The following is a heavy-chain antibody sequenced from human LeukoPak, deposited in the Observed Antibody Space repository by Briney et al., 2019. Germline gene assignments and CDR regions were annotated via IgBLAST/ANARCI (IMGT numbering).Heavy chain of an antibody. V-gene: IGHV3-23*01. D-gene: IGHD4-17*01. CDR3: AKARLRWTQFDY. CDR1: GFTFSSYA. CDR2: ISGSGGST. J-gene: IGHJ4*02. Sequence: GGSLRLSCAASGFTFSSYAMSWVRQAPGKGLEWVSAISGSGGSTYYADSVKGRFTISRDNSKNTLYLQMNSLRAEDTAVYCCAKARLRWTQFDYWGQGTLVTASS.